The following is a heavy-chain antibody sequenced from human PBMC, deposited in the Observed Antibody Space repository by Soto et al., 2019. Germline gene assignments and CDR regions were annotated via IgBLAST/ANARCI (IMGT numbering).Heavy chain of an antibody. CDR2: IYYSGST. Sequence: QVQLQESGPGLVKPSQTLSLTCTVSGGSISSGDYYWSWIRQPPGKGLEWIGYIYYSGSTYYNPSLKSRVTISVDTSKNQCSLKLSSVTAADTAVYYCARGWELLENWFDPWGQGTLVTVSS. V-gene: IGHV4-30-4*01. CDR3: ARGWELLENWFDP. J-gene: IGHJ5*02. D-gene: IGHD1-26*01. CDR1: GGSISSGDYY.